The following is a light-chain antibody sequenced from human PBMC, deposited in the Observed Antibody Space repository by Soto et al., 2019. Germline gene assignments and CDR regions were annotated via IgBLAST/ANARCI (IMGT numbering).Light chain of an antibody. Sequence: TLSCRASQSVSSNLAWYQQKPGQAPRLLIYGASTRATGIPARFSGSGSGTEFTLTISSLQSEDFAVYYCQQYNNWPPPFTFGPRTKVDIK. CDR3: QQYNNWPPPFT. CDR2: GAS. V-gene: IGKV3-15*01. J-gene: IGKJ3*01. CDR1: QSVSSN.